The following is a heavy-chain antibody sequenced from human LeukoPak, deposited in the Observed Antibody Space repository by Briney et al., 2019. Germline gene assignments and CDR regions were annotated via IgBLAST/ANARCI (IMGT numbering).Heavy chain of an antibody. CDR1: GFTFSSYS. D-gene: IGHD1-1*01. V-gene: IGHV3-48*01. Sequence: GGSLRLSCAASGFTFSSYSMNWVRQAPGKGLEWVSYISSSSSTIYYADSVKGRFTISRDNSKNTLYLQMNSLRAEDTAVYYCAKAGTTGTTDALDYWGQGTLVTVSS. J-gene: IGHJ4*02. CDR3: AKAGTTGTTDALDY. CDR2: ISSSSSTI.